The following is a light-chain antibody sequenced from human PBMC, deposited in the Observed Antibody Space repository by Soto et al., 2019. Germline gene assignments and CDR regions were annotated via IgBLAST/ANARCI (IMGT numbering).Light chain of an antibody. V-gene: IGLV1-40*01. J-gene: IGLJ1*01. Sequence: QPVLTQPPSVSGAPGQRVTISCTGSSSNIGAGYDVHWYQQLPGTAPKLLIYGNSNRPSGVPDRFSGSKSGTSASLAITGLQAEDEADYYCQSYCSSLGVYVFGTGTKLTVL. CDR2: GNS. CDR1: SSNIGAGYD. CDR3: QSYCSSLGVYV.